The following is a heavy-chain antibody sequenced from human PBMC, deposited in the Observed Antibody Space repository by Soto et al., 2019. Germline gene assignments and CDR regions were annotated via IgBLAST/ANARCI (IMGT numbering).Heavy chain of an antibody. Sequence: ASVKVSCKASGYIFTSYDINWVRQAPGQGLEWMGWMNPDSGNTGYALKFQGRVTMTRDTSINTAYMELSSLTSKDTAVYYCARVHMGAHYFDSWGQGPPVTVSS. J-gene: IGHJ4*02. CDR3: ARVHMGAHYFDS. CDR2: MNPDSGNT. D-gene: IGHD3-16*01. V-gene: IGHV1-8*01. CDR1: GYIFTSYD.